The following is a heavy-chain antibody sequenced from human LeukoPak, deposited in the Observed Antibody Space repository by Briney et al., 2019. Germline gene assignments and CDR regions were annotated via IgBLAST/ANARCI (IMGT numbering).Heavy chain of an antibody. V-gene: IGHV3-48*01. CDR1: GFTFSSYS. D-gene: IGHD3-22*01. J-gene: IGHJ5*02. CDR3: ARRDCDTINCRGSNWFDP. Sequence: GGSLRLSCAASGFTFSSYSMNWVRQAPGKGLEWVSYISNSGSIIYYADSVKGRFTISRDNAKNSLYLQMNSLRAEDTAVYYCARRDCDTINCRGSNWFDPWGQGTLVSVSS. CDR2: ISNSGSII.